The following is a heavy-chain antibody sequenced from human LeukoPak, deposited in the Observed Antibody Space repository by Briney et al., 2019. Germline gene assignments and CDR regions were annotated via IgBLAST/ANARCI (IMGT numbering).Heavy chain of an antibody. CDR3: ARLSIAVAGT. D-gene: IGHD6-19*01. V-gene: IGHV1-2*02. Sequence: ASVKVSCKASGYTFTGYYMHWVRQAPGQGLEWMGWINPNSGGTYCAQKFQGRVTMTRDTSITTAYMELSRLRSDDTAVYYCARLSIAVAGTWGQGTLVTVST. CDR2: INPNSGGT. CDR1: GYTFTGYY. J-gene: IGHJ4*02.